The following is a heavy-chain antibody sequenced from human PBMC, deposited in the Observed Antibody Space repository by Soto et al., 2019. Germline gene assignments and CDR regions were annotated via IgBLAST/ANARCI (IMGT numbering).Heavy chain of an antibody. CDR1: GGSFSAYY. J-gene: IGHJ4*02. V-gene: IGHV4-34*01. D-gene: IGHD1-26*01. CDR2: INHSGST. CDR3: ARVRWDQPWVFDY. Sequence: QVQLQQWGAGVLKPSETLSLTCAVYGGSFSAYYWSWIRQPPGKGLEWIGEINHSGSTNYNPSLKSRFTISVDTSKNQFSLKLTSVTAADTAVYYCARVRWDQPWVFDYWGQGTLVTVSS.